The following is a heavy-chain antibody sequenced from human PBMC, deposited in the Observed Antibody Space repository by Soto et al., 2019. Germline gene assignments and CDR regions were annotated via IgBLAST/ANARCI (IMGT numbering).Heavy chain of an antibody. CDR1: GYTFTSYG. V-gene: IGHV1-2*04. D-gene: IGHD2-15*01. Sequence: ASVKVSCKASGYTFTSYGISWVRQAPGQGLEWMGWINPNSGGTNYAQKFQGWVTMTRDTSISTAYMELSRLRSDDTAVYYCARGGGPSHWFDPWGQGTLVTVSS. CDR3: ARGGGPSHWFDP. J-gene: IGHJ5*02. CDR2: INPNSGGT.